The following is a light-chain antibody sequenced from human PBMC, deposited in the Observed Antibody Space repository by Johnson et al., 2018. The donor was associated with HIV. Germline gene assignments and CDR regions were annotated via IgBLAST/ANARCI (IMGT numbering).Light chain of an antibody. CDR3: GTWDSSLSENV. J-gene: IGLJ1*01. CDR2: ENN. CDR1: SSNIGNNY. V-gene: IGLV1-51*02. Sequence: QSVLTQPPSVSAAPGQKVTISCSGSSSNIGNNYVSWYQQLPGTAPKLLIYENNKRPSGIPDRFSGSKSVPSATLGITGLQTGDEADYYCGTWDSSLSENVFGTGTKVTVL.